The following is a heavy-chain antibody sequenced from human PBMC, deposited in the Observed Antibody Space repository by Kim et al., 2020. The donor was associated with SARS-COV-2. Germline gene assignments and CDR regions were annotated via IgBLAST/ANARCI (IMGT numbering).Heavy chain of an antibody. V-gene: IGHV4-39*07. D-gene: IGHD6-13*01. Sequence: YSHPSLVSRVTISVDTSKNQFSLKLSSVTAADTAVYYCARWAAAGTNFDYWGQGTLVTVSS. J-gene: IGHJ4*02. CDR3: ARWAAAGTNFDY.